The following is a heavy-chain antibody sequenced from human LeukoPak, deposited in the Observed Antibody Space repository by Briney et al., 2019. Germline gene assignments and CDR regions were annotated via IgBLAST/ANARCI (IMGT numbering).Heavy chain of an antibody. V-gene: IGHV3-30*18. Sequence: GRSLRLSCAASGFTFSSYGMHWVRQAPGKGLEWVAVISYDGSNKYYADSVKGRFTISRDNSKNTLYLQMNSLRAEDTAVYYCAKDLSFGSTGFHYWGQGTLVTVSS. D-gene: IGHD1-14*01. J-gene: IGHJ4*02. CDR3: AKDLSFGSTGFHY. CDR2: ISYDGSNK. CDR1: GFTFSSYG.